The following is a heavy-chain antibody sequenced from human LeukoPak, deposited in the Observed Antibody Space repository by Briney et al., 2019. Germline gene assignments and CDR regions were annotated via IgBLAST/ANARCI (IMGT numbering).Heavy chain of an antibody. J-gene: IGHJ5*02. D-gene: IGHD2-2*01. CDR3: ARDGKGYCSSTSCYAYWFDP. V-gene: IGHV1-18*04. CDR2: ISAYNGNT. CDR1: GYTFTSYG. Sequence: ASVKVSCKASGYTFTSYGISWVRQAPGQGLEWMGWISAYNGNTNYAQKLQGRVTVTTDTSTSTAYMELRSLRSDDTAVYYCARDGKGYCSSTSCYAYWFDPWGQGTLVTVSS.